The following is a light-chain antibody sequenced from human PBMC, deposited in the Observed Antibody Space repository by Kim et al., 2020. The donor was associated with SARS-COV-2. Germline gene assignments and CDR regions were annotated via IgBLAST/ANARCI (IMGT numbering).Light chain of an antibody. CDR2: YDS. CDR1: NIESKS. CDR3: QVWDSSSDHVV. V-gene: IGLV3-21*04. Sequence: SYELTQPPSVSVAPGKTARITCGGNNIESKSVHWYQQKPGQAPVLVIYYDSDRPSGIPERFSGSNSGNTATLTLSRVEAGDEADYSCQVWDSSSDHVVFGGGTQLTVL. J-gene: IGLJ2*01.